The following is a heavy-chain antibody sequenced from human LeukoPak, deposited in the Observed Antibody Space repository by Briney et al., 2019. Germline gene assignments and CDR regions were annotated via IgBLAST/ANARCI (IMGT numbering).Heavy chain of an antibody. Sequence: SETLSLTCTVSGYSISSGHYWGWIRQPPGKGLEWIGSIYYSGSTYYNPSLKSRVSISVHTSKNQFSLKLRSVTAADTAVYYCARPVPSRLGWFDPWGQGTLVTVSS. V-gene: IGHV4-38-2*02. CDR1: GYSISSGHY. J-gene: IGHJ5*02. D-gene: IGHD1-1*01. CDR2: IYYSGST. CDR3: ARPVPSRLGWFDP.